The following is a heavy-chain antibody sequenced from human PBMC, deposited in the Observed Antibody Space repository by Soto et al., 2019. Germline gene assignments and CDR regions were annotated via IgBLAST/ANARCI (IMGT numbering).Heavy chain of an antibody. D-gene: IGHD4-17*01. Sequence: EVQLLESGGGLVQPGGSLRLSCAASGFTFSSYAMSWVRQAPGKGLEWVSAISGSGGSTYYADSVKGRFTISRDNSKNTLYLQMNSVRAEDTAVYYCAKDLSGDYVGNWFDPWGQGTLVTVSS. CDR1: GFTFSSYA. CDR2: ISGSGGST. J-gene: IGHJ5*02. CDR3: AKDLSGDYVGNWFDP. V-gene: IGHV3-23*01.